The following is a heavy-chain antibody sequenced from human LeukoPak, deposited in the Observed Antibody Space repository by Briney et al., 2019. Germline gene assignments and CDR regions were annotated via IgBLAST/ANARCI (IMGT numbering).Heavy chain of an antibody. D-gene: IGHD2-15*01. V-gene: IGHV1-2*02. CDR1: GYTFTDSY. J-gene: IGHJ4*02. CDR3: ARDVRELVLAGFDY. Sequence: ASVKVSCKASGYTFTDSYIHWVRQAPGQGFEWMGWINPKSAGTNYAQNFQGRVTLTRDTSISTVYMELSSLRSDDTAVYFCARDVRELVLAGFDYWGQGTLVTVSS. CDR2: INPKSAGT.